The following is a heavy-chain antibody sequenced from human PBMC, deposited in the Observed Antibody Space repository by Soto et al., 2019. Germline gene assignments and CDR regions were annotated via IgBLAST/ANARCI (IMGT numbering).Heavy chain of an antibody. CDR2: IDWDDDK. CDR1: GFSLSTSGMR. V-gene: IGHV2-70*04. D-gene: IGHD2-15*01. Sequence: SGPTLVNPTQTLTLTCTFSGFSLSTSGMRVSWIRQPPGKALEWLARIDWDDDKFCNTSLKTRLTISKDSSKNQVVLTMTNMDPVDTATYYCARMFHCSGGTCPFDYWGQGALVTVSS. CDR3: ARMFHCSGGTCPFDY. J-gene: IGHJ4*02.